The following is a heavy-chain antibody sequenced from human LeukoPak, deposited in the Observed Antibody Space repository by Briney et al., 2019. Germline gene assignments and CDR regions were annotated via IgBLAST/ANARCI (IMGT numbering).Heavy chain of an antibody. J-gene: IGHJ4*02. V-gene: IGHV1-69*05. CDR3: AREGGYSSSWPHFDY. CDR2: IIPICGTA. Sequence: SVNVSCKASGCTFSSYSISWVRQPPGQGLEWMGRIIPICGTANYAQKFQGRVTITTDESTSTAYMELSSLRSEDTAVYYCAREGGYSSSWPHFDYWGQGTLVTVSS. CDR1: GCTFSSYS. D-gene: IGHD6-13*01.